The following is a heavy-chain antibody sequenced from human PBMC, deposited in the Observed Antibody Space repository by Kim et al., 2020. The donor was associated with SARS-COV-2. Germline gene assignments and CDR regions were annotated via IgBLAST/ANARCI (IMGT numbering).Heavy chain of an antibody. CDR1: GFTFNIYT. CDR3: ARHQRGYSEYEPMDV. Sequence: GGSLRLSCAASGFTFNIYTMGWVRQAPGKGLDWVSTIIASGHLTYYADSVKGRFAISRDNSKNTFYLQMNSLTSEDTALYYCARHQRGYSEYEPMDV. CDR2: IIASGHLT. J-gene: IGHJ6*01. V-gene: IGHV3-23*01. D-gene: IGHD4-4*01.